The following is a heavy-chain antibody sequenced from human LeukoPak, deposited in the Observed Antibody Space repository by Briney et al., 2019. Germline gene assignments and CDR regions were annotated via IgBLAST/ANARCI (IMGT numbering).Heavy chain of an antibody. CDR2: IRYDGSNK. D-gene: IGHD6-6*01. J-gene: IGHJ4*02. CDR3: AKDLKGIAARLFDY. V-gene: IGHV3-30*02. Sequence: GGSLRLSCAASGFTFSSYGMHWVRQAPGKGLEWVAFIRYDGSNKYYADSVKGRFTISRDNSKNTLYLQMNSPRAEDTAVYYCAKDLKGIAARLFDYWGQGTLVTVSS. CDR1: GFTFSSYG.